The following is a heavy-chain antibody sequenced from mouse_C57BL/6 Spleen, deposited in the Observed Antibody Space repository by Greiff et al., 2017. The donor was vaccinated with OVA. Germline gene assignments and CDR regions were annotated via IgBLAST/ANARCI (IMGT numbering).Heavy chain of an antibody. Sequence: VQLQQSGPELVKPGASVKLSCKASGYTFTSYDINWVKQRPGQGLEWIGWIDPTKGSTKYHEKFKDKATLTADTSSNTAYMELLSLTSEDSAVYFCASRNGRDTPYCFDYWGKGTTVTVSS. D-gene: IGHD1-1*01. J-gene: IGHJ2*01. CDR3: ASRNGRDTPYCFDY. V-gene: IGHV1-85*01. CDR2: IDPTKGST. CDR1: GYTFTSYD.